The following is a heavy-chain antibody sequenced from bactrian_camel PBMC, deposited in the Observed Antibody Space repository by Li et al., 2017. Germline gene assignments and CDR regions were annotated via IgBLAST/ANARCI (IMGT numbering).Heavy chain of an antibody. J-gene: IGHJ4*01. CDR1: GFTFSSYW. Sequence: HVQLVESGGGLVQPGGSLSLSCAASGFTFSSYWMYWVRQAPGKGLEWVSTISSGGTTTYTYYADSVRGRFTISRDNAKNTLYLQMNSLNPEDTAVYYCAKVTGNWPYGYWGQGTQVTVS. CDR3: AKVTGNWPYGY. V-gene: IGHV3S1*01. D-gene: IGHD5*01. CDR2: ISSGGTTTYT.